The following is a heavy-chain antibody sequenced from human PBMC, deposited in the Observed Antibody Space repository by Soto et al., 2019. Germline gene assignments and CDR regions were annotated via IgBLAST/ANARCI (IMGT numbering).Heavy chain of an antibody. V-gene: IGHV4-30-4*08. CDR3: ARGGLDDFWSGYLYHLDS. CDR1: GGSITSSKHY. CDR2: IYLSGFT. D-gene: IGHD3-3*01. Sequence: PSETLSLTCTVSGGSITSSKHYWSWIRQHPGKGLEWIGYIYLSGFTYSNPSLKSRVTMSIDTSKNQFSLKLSSVTAADTAVYYCARGGLDDFWSGYLYHLDSWGQGILVTVSS. J-gene: IGHJ4*02.